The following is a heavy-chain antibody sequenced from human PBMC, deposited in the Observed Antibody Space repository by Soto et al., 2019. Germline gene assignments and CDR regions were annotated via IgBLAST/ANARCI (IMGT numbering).Heavy chain of an antibody. D-gene: IGHD6-6*01. CDR1: GFTFSSYS. CDR3: ARPEYSSSSYGMDV. V-gene: IGHV3-48*02. Sequence: PGGSMRLSCAASGFTFSSYSVNWVRQAPGKGLEWVSYISSSSSTIYYADSVKGRFTISRDNAKSSLYLQMNSLRDEDTAVYYCARPEYSSSSYGMDVWGQGTTVTVSS. J-gene: IGHJ6*02. CDR2: ISSSSSTI.